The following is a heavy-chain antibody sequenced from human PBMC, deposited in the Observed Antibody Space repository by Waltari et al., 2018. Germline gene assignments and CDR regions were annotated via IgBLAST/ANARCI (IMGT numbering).Heavy chain of an antibody. CDR2: ISYDGSNK. D-gene: IGHD6-13*01. CDR3: AKSGGAAAGISDY. V-gene: IGHV3-30*18. CDR1: GFTFSSYG. Sequence: QVQLVESGGGVVQPGRSLRLSCAASGFTFSSYGMQWVRQAPGKGLEWVAVISYDGSNKYYADSVKGRFTISRDNSKNTLYLQMNSLRAEDTAVYYCAKSGGAAAGISDYWGQGTLVTVSS. J-gene: IGHJ4*02.